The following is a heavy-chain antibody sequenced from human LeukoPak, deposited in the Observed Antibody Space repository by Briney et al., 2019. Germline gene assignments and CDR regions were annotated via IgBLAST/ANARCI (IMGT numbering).Heavy chain of an antibody. CDR1: GFTFSSYG. Sequence: PGGSLRLSCAASGFTFSSYGMSWVRQAPGKGLEWVSAISSSGSTIYYADSVKGRFTISRDNAKNSLYLQMNSLRAEETAVYYCAELGITMIGGVWGKGTTVTISS. D-gene: IGHD3-10*02. J-gene: IGHJ6*04. V-gene: IGHV3-48*04. CDR3: AELGITMIGGV. CDR2: ISSSGSTI.